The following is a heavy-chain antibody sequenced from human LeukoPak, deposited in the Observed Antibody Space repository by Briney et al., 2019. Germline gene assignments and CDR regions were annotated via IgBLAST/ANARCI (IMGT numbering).Heavy chain of an antibody. CDR1: GGSISSYY. Sequence: SETLSLTCTVSGGSISSYYWSWIRQPPGKGLEWIGYIYYSGSTNYNPSLKSRVTISVDTSKNQFSLKLSSVTAADTAVYYCAIDRAHYYDSSGYFDYWGQGTLVTVSS. J-gene: IGHJ4*02. V-gene: IGHV4-59*01. D-gene: IGHD3-22*01. CDR3: AIDRAHYYDSSGYFDY. CDR2: IYYSGST.